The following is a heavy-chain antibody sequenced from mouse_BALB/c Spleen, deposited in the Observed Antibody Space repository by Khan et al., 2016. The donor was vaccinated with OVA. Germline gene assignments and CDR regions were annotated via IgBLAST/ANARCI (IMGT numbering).Heavy chain of an antibody. CDR2: ISPGSGDT. Sequence: VQLQESGAELARPGASVKLSCKASGYTFTDFYINWVKQRTGQGLEWIGEISPGSGDTFYNERFKDKATLTADKSSNTAYMQLSSLTSEASAVYCCARSNYFGYTFAYWGQGTLVTVSA. CDR1: GYTFTDFY. V-gene: IGHV1-77*01. CDR3: ARSNYFGYTFAY. J-gene: IGHJ3*01. D-gene: IGHD1-2*01.